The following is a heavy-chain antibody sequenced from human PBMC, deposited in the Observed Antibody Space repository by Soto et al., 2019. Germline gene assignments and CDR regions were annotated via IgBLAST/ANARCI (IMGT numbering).Heavy chain of an antibody. CDR2: CSMHGDNS. J-gene: IGHJ3*01. CDR1: GITVSDYA. Sequence: VQLLESRGGLVQPGGSLRLACAASGITVSDYAKSWVRQVPGKGLEWVSSCSMHGDNSYYTDSVKGRFTISRHNSMNTLYLQMCSFSAEDTAVYCCAKALRCNDWSKSGVWCQGTMVTVSS. V-gene: IGHV3-23*01. D-gene: IGHD3-9*01. CDR3: AKALRCNDWSKSGV.